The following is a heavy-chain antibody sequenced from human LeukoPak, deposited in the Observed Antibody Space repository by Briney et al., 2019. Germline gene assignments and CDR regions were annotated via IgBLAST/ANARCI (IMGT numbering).Heavy chain of an antibody. CDR2: IHQSTNT. Sequence: PSQTLSLTCAVSGGSISSGGYSWNWIRQPPGKGLEWIGYIHQSTNTQYNPSLKSRVTISTDRSTNQFSLKMSFVTAADTAVYYCARSLYGDYSLGFWGQGTLVTVSS. D-gene: IGHD4-17*01. CDR3: ARSLYGDYSLGF. J-gene: IGHJ4*02. V-gene: IGHV4-30-2*01. CDR1: GGSISSGGYS.